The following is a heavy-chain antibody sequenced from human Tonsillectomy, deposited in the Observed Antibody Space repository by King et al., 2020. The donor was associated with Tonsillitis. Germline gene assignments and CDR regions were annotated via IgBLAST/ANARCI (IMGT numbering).Heavy chain of an antibody. V-gene: IGHV3-33*01. CDR3: ARETWFTMVRGVIRPLDY. J-gene: IGHJ4*02. D-gene: IGHD3-10*01. Sequence: VQLVESGGGVVQPGRSLRLSCAASGFTFSSYGMHWVRQAPGKGLEWVAVIWYDGSNKYYADSVKGRFTISRDNSKNTLYLQMNSLRAEDTAVYYCARETWFTMVRGVIRPLDYWGQGTLVTVSS. CDR1: GFTFSSYG. CDR2: IWYDGSNK.